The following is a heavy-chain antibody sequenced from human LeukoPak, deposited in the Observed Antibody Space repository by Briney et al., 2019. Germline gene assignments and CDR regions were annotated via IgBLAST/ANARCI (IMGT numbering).Heavy chain of an antibody. Sequence: GGPVRLSCAASGFAVSRSYMSWVRQAPGKGLEWVSNIYSSGTTYYADSVKGRFTISRDNSKNTLFLQMTSLRPDDTALYFCARDNGTEFFQDWGQGTLITVSS. V-gene: IGHV3-53*05. J-gene: IGHJ1*01. CDR3: ARDNGTEFFQD. CDR2: IYSSGTT. CDR1: GFAVSRSY.